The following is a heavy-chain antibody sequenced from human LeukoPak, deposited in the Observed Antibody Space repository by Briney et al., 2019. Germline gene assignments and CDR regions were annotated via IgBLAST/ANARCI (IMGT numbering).Heavy chain of an antibody. V-gene: IGHV3-7*01. CDR3: ARDHGPGAI. J-gene: IGHJ3*02. CDR1: GFTFSSYW. D-gene: IGHD5-24*01. Sequence: PGGSLRLSCAASGFTFSSYWMSWVRQAPGKGLEWVANIKQDGSEKYYVDSVKGRFTIFRDNAKKTVSLQMNSLRVEDTAVYYCARDHGPGAIWGQGAMVTVSS. CDR2: IKQDGSEK.